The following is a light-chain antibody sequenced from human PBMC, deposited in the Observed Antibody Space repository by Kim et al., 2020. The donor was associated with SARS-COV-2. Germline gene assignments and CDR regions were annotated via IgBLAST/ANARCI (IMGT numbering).Light chain of an antibody. V-gene: IGKV3-15*01. CDR3: QQYANWPPYT. CDR2: GAS. J-gene: IGKJ2*01. CDR1: QSVTSH. Sequence: VSTGERVILSCRASQSVTSHLAWYQQKLGQTPRLLIYGASTRATGIPARFSGSGSGTEFTLTISSLQSEDSAIYYCQQYANWPPYTFGQGTKLEI.